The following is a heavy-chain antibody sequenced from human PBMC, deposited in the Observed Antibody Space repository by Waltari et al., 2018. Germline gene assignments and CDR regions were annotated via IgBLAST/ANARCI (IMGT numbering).Heavy chain of an antibody. Sequence: EVQLVQSGAEVKKPGESLKISCKGSGYSFTSYWIGWVRQMPGKGLEWRGIIYPGDSDTRYSPSFQGQVTISADKSISTAYLQWSSLKASDTAMYYCATFGDYYGDYVPYFDYWGQGTLVTVSS. CDR2: IYPGDSDT. D-gene: IGHD4-17*01. CDR3: ATFGDYYGDYVPYFDY. CDR1: GYSFTSYW. V-gene: IGHV5-51*01. J-gene: IGHJ4*02.